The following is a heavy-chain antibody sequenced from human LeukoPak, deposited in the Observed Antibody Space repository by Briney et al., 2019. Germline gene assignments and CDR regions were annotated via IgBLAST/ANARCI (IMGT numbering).Heavy chain of an antibody. CDR2: INPNSGGT. CDR3: ARGAVVVAATQGSTYFDY. Sequence: ASVKVSCKASGYTFTAYYMHWVRQAPGQGREWMGWINPNSGGTNYSQKFHGRVNMTRDRYLIRAYMELSRLRSDDTAVYYCARGAVVVAATQGSTYFDYWGQGTLVTVSS. J-gene: IGHJ4*02. D-gene: IGHD2-15*01. CDR1: GYTFTAYY. V-gene: IGHV1-2*02.